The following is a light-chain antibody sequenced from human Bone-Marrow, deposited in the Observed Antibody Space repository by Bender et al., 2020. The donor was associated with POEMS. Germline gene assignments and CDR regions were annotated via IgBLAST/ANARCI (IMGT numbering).Light chain of an antibody. CDR1: SNDIGGHNS. J-gene: IGLJ1*01. CDR2: EVT. Sequence: QSALTQPRSVSGSPGQSVTISCTGTSNDIGGHNSVSWYQQHPGKAPKFIIYEVTKRPSGVSNRFSGSKSGNTASLTISGRQAEDEADYYCCSNAGSSPVVFGSGTKGTVL. CDR3: CSNAGSSPVV. V-gene: IGLV2-11*02.